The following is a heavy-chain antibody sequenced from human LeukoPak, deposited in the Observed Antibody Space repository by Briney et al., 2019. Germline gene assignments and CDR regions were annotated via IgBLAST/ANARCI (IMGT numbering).Heavy chain of an antibody. CDR3: ARQNDFWRGYYDY. J-gene: IGHJ4*02. V-gene: IGHV3-23*01. D-gene: IGHD3-3*01. CDR2: ISGSGGST. CDR1: GFTFSSYA. Sequence: PGGSLRLSCAASGFTFSSYAMSWVRQAPGKGLEWVSAISGSGGSTYYADSVKGRFTISRDNSKNTLYLQMNSLRAEDTAMYYCARQNDFWRGYYDYWGQGILVSVSS.